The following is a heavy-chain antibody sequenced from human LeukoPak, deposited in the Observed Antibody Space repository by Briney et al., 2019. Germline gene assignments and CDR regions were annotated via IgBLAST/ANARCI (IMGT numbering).Heavy chain of an antibody. CDR2: IYYSGGT. CDR1: GGSISSSSYY. D-gene: IGHD6-6*01. CDR3: AREEYSWFDP. Sequence: SETLSLTCTVSGGSISSSSYYWGWIRQPPGKGLEWIGSIYYSGGTYYNPSLKSRVTISVDTSKNQFSLKLSSVTAADTAVYYCAREEYSWFDPWGQGTLVTVSS. J-gene: IGHJ5*02. V-gene: IGHV4-39*07.